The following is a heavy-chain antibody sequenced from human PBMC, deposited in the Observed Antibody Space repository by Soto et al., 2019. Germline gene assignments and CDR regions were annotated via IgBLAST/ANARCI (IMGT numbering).Heavy chain of an antibody. CDR2: ILPIFATA. CDR3: AGRCDSTTCLGHFDY. D-gene: IGHD2-2*01. J-gene: IGHJ4*02. V-gene: IGHV1-69*06. CDR1: GDTFNNYV. Sequence: QVQLVQSGAEVKKPGSSVKVSCKASGDTFNNYVVNWVRQAPGQGLEWLGGILPIFATANYAQKFQGRVTITADKSTSTAYMELTSLRSEATAVYYCAGRCDSTTCLGHFDYWGQGTLVTVAS.